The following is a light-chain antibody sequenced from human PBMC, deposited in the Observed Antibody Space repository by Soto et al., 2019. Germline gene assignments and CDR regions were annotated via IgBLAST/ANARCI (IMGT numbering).Light chain of an antibody. CDR1: SIDVGDSDF. J-gene: IGLJ1*01. V-gene: IGLV2-11*01. CDR3: SSFEATHNYI. CDR2: VVT. Sequence: QSALTQPRSVSGSPGQSVTISCTGTSIDVGDSDFVSWYQQHPGKAPKLMIYVVTKRPSGVPDRFSGSKSGNTASLTISGLQDEDEADYYCSSFEATHNYIFGTGTKVTVL.